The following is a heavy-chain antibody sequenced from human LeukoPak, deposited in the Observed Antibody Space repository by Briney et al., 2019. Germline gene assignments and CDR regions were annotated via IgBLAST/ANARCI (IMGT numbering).Heavy chain of an antibody. CDR1: GGSFSGYY. D-gene: IGHD2/OR15-2a*01. V-gene: IGHV4-34*01. CDR2: INHSGST. CDR3: ARAPLSGAPYYYYYYMDV. Sequence: SETLSLTCAVYGGSFSGYYWSWIRQPPGKGLEWIGEINHSGSTNYNPSLKSRVTISVDTSKNQFSLKLSSVTPADTAVYYCARAPLSGAPYYYYYYMDVWGKGTTVTVSS. J-gene: IGHJ6*03.